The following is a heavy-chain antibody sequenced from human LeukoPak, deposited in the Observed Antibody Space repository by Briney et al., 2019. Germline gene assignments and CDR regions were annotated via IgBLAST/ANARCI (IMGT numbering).Heavy chain of an antibody. CDR2: ISHSGTSI. V-gene: IGHV3-48*03. J-gene: IGHJ6*02. CDR3: AKTARYSASWYDV. Sequence: PGGSLRLSCAASGFTFNIYEMNWVRQAPGKGPEWVSYISHSGTSIYYADSVKGRFTISRDNSENTMYLQMNSLRAEDTAVFYCAKTARYSASWYDVWGQGTTVTVSS. CDR1: GFTFNIYE. D-gene: IGHD6-13*01.